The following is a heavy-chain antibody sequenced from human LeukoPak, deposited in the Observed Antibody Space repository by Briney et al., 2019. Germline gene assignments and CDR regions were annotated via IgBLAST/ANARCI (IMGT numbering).Heavy chain of an antibody. CDR2: INPSGDTI. CDR1: GYTFTRHY. V-gene: IGHV1-46*01. Sequence: ASVKVSCKASGYTFTRHYTHWVRQAPGQGLEWMGIINPSGDTIRYAQKFQGRITMTRDMSTGTTYMELSSLRSEDTAVYYCARVFGGPLDDAFDIWGQGTMVIVSS. CDR3: ARVFGGPLDDAFDI. J-gene: IGHJ3*02. D-gene: IGHD3-10*01.